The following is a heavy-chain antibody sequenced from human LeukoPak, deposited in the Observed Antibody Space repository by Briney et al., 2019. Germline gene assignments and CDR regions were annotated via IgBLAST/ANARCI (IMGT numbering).Heavy chain of an antibody. CDR3: AKDQDYGWGSYRPDAFDI. CDR1: GFTFSSYA. D-gene: IGHD3-16*02. J-gene: IGHJ3*02. V-gene: IGHV3-23*01. CDR2: ISGSGGST. Sequence: PGGSLRLSCAASGFTFSSYAMHWVRQAPGKGLEWVSAISGSGGSTYYADSVKGRFTISRDNSKNTLYLQMNSLRAEDTAVYYCAKDQDYGWGSYRPDAFDIWGQGTMVNVSS.